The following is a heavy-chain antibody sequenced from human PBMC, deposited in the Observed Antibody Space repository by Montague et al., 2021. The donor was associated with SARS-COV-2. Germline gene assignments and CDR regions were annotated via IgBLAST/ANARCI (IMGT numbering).Heavy chain of an antibody. CDR1: GGSVSSNY. V-gene: IGHV4-34*01. J-gene: IGHJ2*01. CDR2: VNNNEST. CDR3: ARGRRIGARPSEGYFDL. D-gene: IGHD6-6*01. Sequence: SETLSLTCTVSGGSVSSNYCSWIRQRQGKGLEWVGEVNNNESTNYNPTLKSQGTVSVYTTKNQISLNLSSVTATATAVSDCARGRRIGARPSEGYFDLWGRGTLVTVSS.